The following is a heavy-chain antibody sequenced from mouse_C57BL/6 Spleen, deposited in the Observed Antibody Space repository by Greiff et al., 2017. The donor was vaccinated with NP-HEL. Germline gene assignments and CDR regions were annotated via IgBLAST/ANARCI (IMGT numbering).Heavy chain of an antibody. CDR1: GFTFSDYG. D-gene: IGHD1-1*01. J-gene: IGHJ1*03. Sequence: EVQLQESGGGLVKPGGSLKLSCAASGFTFSDYGMHWVRQAPEKGLEWVAYISSGSSTIYYADKVKGRFTISRDNAKNTLFLQMTSLRSEDTAMYYCARLTTVVWYFDVWGTGTTVTVSS. CDR2: ISSGSSTI. V-gene: IGHV5-17*01. CDR3: ARLTTVVWYFDV.